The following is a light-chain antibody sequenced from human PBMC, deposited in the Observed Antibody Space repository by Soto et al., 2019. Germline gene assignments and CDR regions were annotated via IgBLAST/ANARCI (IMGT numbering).Light chain of an antibody. CDR2: GST. Sequence: QSVLTQPPSVSGAPGQRVTISCTGGSSNIGAGYDVNWYQQFPGTVNRLLIYGSTNRPSGVPDQFSGSKSGTSASLAITGLQAEDEAHYHCQSYDTSLSGARVFGTGTKVTVL. CDR1: SSNIGAGYD. V-gene: IGLV1-40*01. J-gene: IGLJ1*01. CDR3: QSYDTSLSGARV.